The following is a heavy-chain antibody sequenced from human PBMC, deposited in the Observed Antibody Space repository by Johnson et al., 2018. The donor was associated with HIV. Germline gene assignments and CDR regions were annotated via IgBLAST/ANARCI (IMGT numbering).Heavy chain of an antibody. CDR1: GFTFSSYG. D-gene: IGHD5-18*01. V-gene: IGHV3-NL1*01. CDR2: VTGTGGDT. J-gene: IGHJ3*02. CDR3: ARELQLWFSAFDI. Sequence: HVQLVESGGGVVQPGGSLRLSCAASGFTFSSYGMHWVRQAPGKGLEWVSGVTGTGGDTYYAESVKGRFTISRDNSKNTLYLQMGSLRAEDMAVYYCARELQLWFSAFDIWGQGTMVTVSS.